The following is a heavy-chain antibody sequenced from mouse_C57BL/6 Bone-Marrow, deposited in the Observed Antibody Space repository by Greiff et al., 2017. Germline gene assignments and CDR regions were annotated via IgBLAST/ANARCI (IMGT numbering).Heavy chain of an antibody. CDR1: GYTFTSYW. J-gene: IGHJ3*01. D-gene: IGHD2-2*01. Sequence: QVQLQQPGAELVKPGASVKMSCKASGYTFTSYWITWVKQRPGQGLEWIGDIYPGSGSTNYNEKFKSKATLTVDTSSSTAYMQLSSLTSEDSAVYYCARSHLLCLRRTWFAYWGQGTLVTVSA. CDR2: IYPGSGST. CDR3: ARSHLLCLRRTWFAY. V-gene: IGHV1-55*01.